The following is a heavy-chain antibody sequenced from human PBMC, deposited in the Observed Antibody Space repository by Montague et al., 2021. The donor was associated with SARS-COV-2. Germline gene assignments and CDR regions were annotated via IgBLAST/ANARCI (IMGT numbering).Heavy chain of an antibody. CDR2: ISWNSGSI. J-gene: IGHJ4*02. Sequence: SLRLPCAASGFTLGDYAMHWVRQAPGKGLEWVSGISWNSGSIGYADSVKGRFTISRDNAKNSLYLQMNSLRAEDTALYYCAKDWDYYDSSGYIDYWGQGTLVTVSS. CDR3: AKDWDYYDSSGYIDY. V-gene: IGHV3-9*01. D-gene: IGHD3-22*01. CDR1: GFTLGDYA.